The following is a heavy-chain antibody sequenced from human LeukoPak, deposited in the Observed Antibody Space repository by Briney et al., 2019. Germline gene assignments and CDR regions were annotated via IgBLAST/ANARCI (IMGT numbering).Heavy chain of an antibody. CDR3: ARTSYETGDHYFDY. V-gene: IGHV4-31*03. CDR2: IYNSGNT. J-gene: IGHJ4*02. CDR1: GASICIGAYL. Sequence: SETLSLTCTVSGASICIGAYLCRWIRQHPGKGLEWIGYIYNSGNTYYNPSLKSRVTMSIDTTKNQFSLNLSSVTAAGTTVYYCARTSYETGDHYFDYWGQGTLVTVSS. D-gene: IGHD4-17*01.